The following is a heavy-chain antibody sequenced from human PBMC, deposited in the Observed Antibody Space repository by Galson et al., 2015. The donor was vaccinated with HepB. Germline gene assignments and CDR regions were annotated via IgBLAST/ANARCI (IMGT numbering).Heavy chain of an antibody. V-gene: IGHV3-30*18. CDR1: GFTFSSYG. Sequence: SLRLSCAASGFTFSSYGMHWVRQAPGKGLEWVAVISYDGSNKYYADSVKGRFTISRDNSKNTLYLQMNSLRAEDTAVYYCAKDRLLWFGELTDYWGQGTLVTVSS. CDR3: AKDRLLWFGELTDY. D-gene: IGHD3-10*01. J-gene: IGHJ4*02. CDR2: ISYDGSNK.